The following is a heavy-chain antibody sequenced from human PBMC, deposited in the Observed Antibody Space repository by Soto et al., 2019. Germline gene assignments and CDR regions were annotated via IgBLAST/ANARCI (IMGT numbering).Heavy chain of an antibody. Sequence: QVQLVESGGGLVKPGGSLRLSCAASGFTFSDYYMSWIRQAPGKGLEWISYISSSSDYTNYADSVKGRFTISRDNAKNSLYLQMNSLRAEDTAVYYCAREDDYDGSGYYSYWGQGTLVSVSS. CDR1: GFTFSDYY. J-gene: IGHJ4*02. CDR2: ISSSSDYT. V-gene: IGHV3-11*05. CDR3: AREDDYDGSGYYSY. D-gene: IGHD3-22*01.